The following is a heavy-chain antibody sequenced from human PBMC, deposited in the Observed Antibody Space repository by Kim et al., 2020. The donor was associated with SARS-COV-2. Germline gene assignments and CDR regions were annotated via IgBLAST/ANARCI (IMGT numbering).Heavy chain of an antibody. CDR1: GYSFTSYW. V-gene: IGHV5-51*01. J-gene: IGHJ4*02. D-gene: IGHD2-2*01. CDR2: IYPGDSDT. Sequence: GASLQISCNGSGYSFTSYWIGWVRQMPGKGLEWMGIIYPGDSDTRYSPSFQGQVTISADKSISTAYLQWSSLKASDTAMYYCARLILYQLLIDYWGQGTLVTVSS. CDR3: ARLILYQLLIDY.